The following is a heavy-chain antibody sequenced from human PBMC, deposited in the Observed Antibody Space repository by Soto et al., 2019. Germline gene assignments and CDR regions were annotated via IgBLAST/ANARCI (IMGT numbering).Heavy chain of an antibody. J-gene: IGHJ6*02. D-gene: IGHD3-9*01. CDR3: ASALGTGTGYYVLPLYYDGLDV. CDR2: IWNDGSDK. Sequence: QVQLVESGGGVVQPGRSLRLSCTASGFSLSTYGMHWVRQAPGKGLEWVAVIWNDGSDKYHADSVKGRFTVSRDNSKNTLYRQLTTLRAEDTAVYYCASALGTGTGYYVLPLYYDGLDVWGQGTTVTVSS. CDR1: GFSLSTYG. V-gene: IGHV3-33*01.